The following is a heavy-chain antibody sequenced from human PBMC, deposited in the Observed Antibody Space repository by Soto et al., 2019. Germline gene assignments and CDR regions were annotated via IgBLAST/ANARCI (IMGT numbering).Heavy chain of an antibody. D-gene: IGHD3-22*01. V-gene: IGHV4-30-4*01. CDR1: GGSISSGDYY. Sequence: PSETLSLTCTVSGGSISSGDYYWSWIRQPPGKGLEWIGYIYYSGSTYYNPSLKSRVTISVDTSKNQFSLKLSSVTAADTAVYYCARDRHYYDSSGYSNGYAFDIWGQGTMVT. CDR2: IYYSGST. J-gene: IGHJ3*02. CDR3: ARDRHYYDSSGYSNGYAFDI.